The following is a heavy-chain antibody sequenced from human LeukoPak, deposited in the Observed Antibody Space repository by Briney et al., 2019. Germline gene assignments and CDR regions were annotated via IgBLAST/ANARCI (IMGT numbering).Heavy chain of an antibody. CDR2: ITGSGSST. J-gene: IGHJ4*02. D-gene: IGHD3-22*01. V-gene: IGHV3-23*01. CDR3: AKDLYYYDSSSYYSPFDY. CDR1: GFTFSSYA. Sequence: PGGSLRLSCAASGFTFSSYAMSWVRQAPGKGLEWVSSITGSGSSTYYADSVKGRFTISRDNSKNTLYLQMNSLRAEDTAVYYCAKDLYYYDSSSYYSPFDYWGQGTLVTVSS.